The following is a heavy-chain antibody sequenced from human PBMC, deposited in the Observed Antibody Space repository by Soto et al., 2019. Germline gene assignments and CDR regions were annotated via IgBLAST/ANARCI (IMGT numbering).Heavy chain of an antibody. Sequence: QLQESGPGLVKPSQTLSLTCTVSGGSISSGGYYWSWIRQHPGKGLEWIGYIYYSGSTYYNPSLKSRVTMSIDTSKNQFSLKLSSVTAADTAVYYCAREGDDYSNSNYYYYGMDVWGQGTTVTVSS. D-gene: IGHD4-4*01. CDR2: IYYSGST. J-gene: IGHJ6*02. CDR1: GGSISSGGYY. CDR3: AREGDDYSNSNYYYYGMDV. V-gene: IGHV4-31*03.